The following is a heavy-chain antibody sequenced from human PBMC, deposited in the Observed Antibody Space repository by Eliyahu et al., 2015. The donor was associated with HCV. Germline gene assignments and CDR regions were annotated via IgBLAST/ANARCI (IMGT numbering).Heavy chain of an antibody. CDR3: AKATKAVAGPSCFDL. CDR2: ISYDGSNK. Sequence: QVQLVESGGGVVQPGRSLXLSCAASGFTXSSYGMHWVRQAPGQGLEWGAGISYDGSNKYYADSVKGRFTISRDKSKNTLYLQMNSLRAEDTAVYYCAKATKAVAGPSCFDLWGRGTLVTVSS. D-gene: IGHD6-19*01. CDR1: GFTXSSYG. J-gene: IGHJ2*01. V-gene: IGHV3-30*18.